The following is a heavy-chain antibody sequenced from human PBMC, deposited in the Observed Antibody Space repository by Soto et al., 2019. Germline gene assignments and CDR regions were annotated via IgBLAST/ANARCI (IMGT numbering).Heavy chain of an antibody. D-gene: IGHD3-10*01. Sequence: PPETLCLTCTVIGGSIRSRNFSWSLIRQHPGKGPEWIGNIYYNGTTTYSPSLESRLTISLDPSKNQFSLTLKSVTAADTAVYYCTRDAALWLGELSQWGQGTLVTVSS. CDR2: IYYNGTT. V-gene: IGHV4-31*03. CDR1: GGSIRSRNFS. CDR3: TRDAALWLGELSQ. J-gene: IGHJ4*02.